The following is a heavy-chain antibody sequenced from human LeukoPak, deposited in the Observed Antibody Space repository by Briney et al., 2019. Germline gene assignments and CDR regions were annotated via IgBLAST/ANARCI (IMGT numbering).Heavy chain of an antibody. CDR2: ISGSGGST. V-gene: IGHV3-23*01. CDR3: AISDGDYYFDY. Sequence: GGSLRLSCAASGFTFSSYTMSWVRQAPGKGLEWVSAISGSGGSTYYADSVRGRFTISRDNSKNTLYLQMNGLRAEDTAVYYCAISDGDYYFDYWGEGARVTVAS. D-gene: IGHD2-21*02. J-gene: IGHJ4*02. CDR1: GFTFSSYT.